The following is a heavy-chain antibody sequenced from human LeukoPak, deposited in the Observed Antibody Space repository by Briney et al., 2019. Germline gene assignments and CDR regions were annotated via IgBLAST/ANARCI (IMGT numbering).Heavy chain of an antibody. D-gene: IGHD3-22*01. Sequence: GGSLRLSCAASGFTFSSYSINWVRQAPGKGLEWVSSITRSSIYKYYADSVKGRFTISRDNAKNSLYLQMNSLRAEYTAVYYCAKDPYDFYDSSGYYYEPYFDYWGQGTLVTVSS. CDR3: AKDPYDFYDSSGYYYEPYFDY. CDR1: GFTFSSYS. V-gene: IGHV3-21*04. J-gene: IGHJ4*02. CDR2: ITRSSIYK.